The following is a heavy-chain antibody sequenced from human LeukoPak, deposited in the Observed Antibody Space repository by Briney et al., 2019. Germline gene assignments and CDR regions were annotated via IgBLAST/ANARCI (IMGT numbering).Heavy chain of an antibody. CDR2: INPGVSTT. CDR1: GYIFTSYQ. J-gene: IGHJ4*02. D-gene: IGHD3-3*01. V-gene: IGHV1-46*01. CDR3: ARGHDFWSGDY. Sequence: ASVKVSCKASGYIFTSYQMQWVRQAPGQGLEWMGIINPGVSTTSYAQKFQGRVTMTRDTSTSTVYMELSSLRSEDTAVYYCARGHDFWSGDYWGQGTLVTVS.